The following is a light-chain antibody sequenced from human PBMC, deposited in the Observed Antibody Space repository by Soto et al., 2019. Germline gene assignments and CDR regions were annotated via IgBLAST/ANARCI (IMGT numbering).Light chain of an antibody. V-gene: IGKV3-20*01. J-gene: IGKJ1*01. Sequence: EIVLTQSPGTLSLSPGERATLSCRASQSVSSSYLAWYQHKPGQAPRLLIYGASSRATGIPDRFSGSGSGTDFTLTISRREPEDFAVYYCQQYRTFGQGTKVEIK. CDR2: GAS. CDR1: QSVSSSY. CDR3: QQYRT.